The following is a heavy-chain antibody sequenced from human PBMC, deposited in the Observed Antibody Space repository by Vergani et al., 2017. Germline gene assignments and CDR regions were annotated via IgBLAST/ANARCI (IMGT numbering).Heavy chain of an antibody. CDR1: GGSISSSSYY. D-gene: IGHD2-2*01. CDR3: ASALYQPLLSYFDY. J-gene: IGHJ4*02. Sequence: QLQLQESGPGLVKPSETLSLTCTVSGGSISSSSYYWGWIRQPPGKGLEWIGSIYYSGSTYYNPSLKSRVTISVDPSKNQFSLKLSSVTAADSAVYYCASALYQPLLSYFDYWGQGTLGTVSS. CDR2: IYYSGST. V-gene: IGHV4-39*01.